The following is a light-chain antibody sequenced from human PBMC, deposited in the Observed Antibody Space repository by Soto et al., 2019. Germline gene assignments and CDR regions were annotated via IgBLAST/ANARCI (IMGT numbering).Light chain of an antibody. Sequence: EIVLTHSPGTLSLSPWEIATLSCSASQSVSNNYSYWYQQKPGLAPRLLNYGASNRATGIPERFSGSGSGKYFTLTISRLEPEDFATYYCKHYNRYGTFGQGTKVDIK. CDR1: QSVSNNY. CDR2: GAS. CDR3: KHYNRYGT. J-gene: IGKJ1*01. V-gene: IGKV3-20*01.